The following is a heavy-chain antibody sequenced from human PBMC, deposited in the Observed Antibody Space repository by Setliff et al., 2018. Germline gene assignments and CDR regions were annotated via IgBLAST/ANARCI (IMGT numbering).Heavy chain of an antibody. CDR1: GYSFTSYW. J-gene: IGHJ6*03. CDR3: ARDNRGYAWYYYCYYMDV. Sequence: GESLKISCKGSGYSFTSYWIGWVRQMPGKGLEWMGIIYPGDSDTRYSPSFQGQVTISADKSISTAYLQWSSLKAEDTAVYYCARDNRGYAWYYYCYYMDVWGKGTTVTVSS. V-gene: IGHV5-51*01. D-gene: IGHD2-15*01. CDR2: IYPGDSDT.